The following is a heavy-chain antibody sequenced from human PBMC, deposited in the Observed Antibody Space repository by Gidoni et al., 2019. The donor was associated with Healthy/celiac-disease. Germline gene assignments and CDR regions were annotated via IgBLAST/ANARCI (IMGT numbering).Heavy chain of an antibody. Sequence: QVQLVQSGAEVKKHGASVKVSCKASGYTFTSYYIHWVRQAPGQGLEWMGIINTSGGSTSYAQKFQGRVTMTRDTSTSTVYMELSSLRSEDTAVYYCARGNSAAAGTRWGQGTLVTVSS. V-gene: IGHV1-46*01. CDR2: INTSGGST. CDR3: ARGNSAAAGTR. J-gene: IGHJ4*02. D-gene: IGHD6-13*01. CDR1: GYTFTSYY.